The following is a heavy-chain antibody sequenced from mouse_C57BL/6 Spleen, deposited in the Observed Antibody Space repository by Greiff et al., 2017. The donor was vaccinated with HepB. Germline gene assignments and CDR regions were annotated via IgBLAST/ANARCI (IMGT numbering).Heavy chain of an antibody. V-gene: IGHV2-2*01. CDR1: GFSLTSYG. CDR3: TRNDYSSTWFAY. Sequence: VQLQQSGPGLVQPSQSLSITCTVSGFSLTSYGVHWVRQSPGKGLEWLGVIWSGGSTDNNAAFISRLSISKDNSKSQVFYKMSSLQADDTAIYYCTRNDYSSTWFAYWGQGTLVTVSA. D-gene: IGHD2-5*01. J-gene: IGHJ3*01. CDR2: IWSGGST.